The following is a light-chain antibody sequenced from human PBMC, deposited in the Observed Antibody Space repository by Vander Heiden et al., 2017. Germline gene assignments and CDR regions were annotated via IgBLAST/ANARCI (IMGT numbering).Light chain of an antibody. CDR3: QQYNNWPGT. CDR2: GAS. Sequence: EIVMTQSPATLSVSPGERATHSCRASQSVSSNLAWYQQKPGQAPRLLTYGASTRATGIPATFSGSGSGTEFTLTISSLQSEDFAVYYCQQYNNWPGTFGQGTKVEIK. V-gene: IGKV3-15*01. CDR1: QSVSSN. J-gene: IGKJ1*01.